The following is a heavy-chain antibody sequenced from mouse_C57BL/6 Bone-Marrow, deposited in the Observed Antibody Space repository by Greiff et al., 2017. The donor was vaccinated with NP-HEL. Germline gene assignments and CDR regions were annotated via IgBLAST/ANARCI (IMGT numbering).Heavy chain of an antibody. CDR1: GFTFSSYA. J-gene: IGHJ1*03. Sequence: EVHLVESGGGLVKPGGSLKLSCAASGFTFSSYAMSWVRQTPEKRLEWVATISDGGSYTYYPDNVKGRFTISRDNAKNNLYLQMSHLKSEDTAMYYCARDPDYYGSYWYFDVWGTGTTVTVSS. V-gene: IGHV5-4*01. CDR3: ARDPDYYGSYWYFDV. CDR2: ISDGGSYT. D-gene: IGHD1-1*01.